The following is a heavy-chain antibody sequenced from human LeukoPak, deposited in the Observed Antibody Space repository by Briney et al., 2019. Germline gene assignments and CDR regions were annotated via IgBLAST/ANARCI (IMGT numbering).Heavy chain of an antibody. Sequence: GGSLRLSCVASGFTLSTYAMSWVRQPPGKGLEWVSAISTTGGNTYYADSVEGRFTISRDTSKNTLYLQMNSLRAEDTAIYYCAKVLYTSGWSPFDFWGQGTLVTVSS. CDR2: ISTTGGNT. CDR1: GFTLSTYA. J-gene: IGHJ4*02. V-gene: IGHV3-23*01. CDR3: AKVLYTSGWSPFDF. D-gene: IGHD6-19*01.